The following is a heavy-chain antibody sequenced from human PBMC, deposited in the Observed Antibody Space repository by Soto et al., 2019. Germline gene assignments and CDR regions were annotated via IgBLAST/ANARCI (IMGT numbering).Heavy chain of an antibody. D-gene: IGHD3-22*01. Sequence: GGSLRLSCAASGFTFSTYSMNWVRQAPGKGLEWVSSISSSRGYIYYADSVKGRFTISRDNAKNSLYLQMNSLRAEDTAVYYCARDRNYYDSSGSRYFDYWGQGTLVTVSS. CDR3: ARDRNYYDSSGSRYFDY. V-gene: IGHV3-21*01. J-gene: IGHJ4*02. CDR1: GFTFSTYS. CDR2: ISSSRGYI.